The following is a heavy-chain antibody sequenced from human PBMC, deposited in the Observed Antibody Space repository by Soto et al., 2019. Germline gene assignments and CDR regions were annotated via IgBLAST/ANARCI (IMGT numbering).Heavy chain of an antibody. CDR2: IYHTGST. V-gene: IGHV4-38-2*01. J-gene: IGHJ4*02. Sequence: LSLTCAVSGYSISNAYYWGWIRQPPGKGLEWIGSIYHTGSTFSHPSLTSRVFISVDTSKNKFSLRLTSVTAADTAVYYCARSHYTYGLLIDYWGPGIIVTVSS. D-gene: IGHD2-8*01. CDR3: ARSHYTYGLLIDY. CDR1: GYSISNAYY.